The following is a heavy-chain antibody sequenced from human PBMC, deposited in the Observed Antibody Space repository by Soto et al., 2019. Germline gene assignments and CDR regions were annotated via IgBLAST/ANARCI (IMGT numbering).Heavy chain of an antibody. Sequence: PGGSLRLSCAASGFTFRTYAMSWVRQAPGKGLEWVSGISGGGGSTYYADSVKGRFTISRDNSKNTLYLQMNSLRAEDTAIYYCAKDRYCGGGTCYWSYFDYWGQGTLVTVS. D-gene: IGHD2-15*01. CDR3: AKDRYCGGGTCYWSYFDY. CDR1: GFTFRTYA. J-gene: IGHJ4*02. V-gene: IGHV3-23*01. CDR2: ISGGGGST.